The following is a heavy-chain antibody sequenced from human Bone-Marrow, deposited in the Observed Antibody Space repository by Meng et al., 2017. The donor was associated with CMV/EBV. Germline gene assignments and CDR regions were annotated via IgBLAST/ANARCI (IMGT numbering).Heavy chain of an antibody. J-gene: IGHJ1*01. CDR1: GFTFSSYA. V-gene: IGHV3-30-3*01. Sequence: ASGFTFSSYAMNWVRQAPGKGLEWVALISSAGNNKYYADSVKGRFTISRDNSKNTLSLQMTSLRAEDTAVYYCARDSIAARSGYFQHWGQGTLVTVSS. D-gene: IGHD6-6*01. CDR3: ARDSIAARSGYFQH. CDR2: ISSAGNNK.